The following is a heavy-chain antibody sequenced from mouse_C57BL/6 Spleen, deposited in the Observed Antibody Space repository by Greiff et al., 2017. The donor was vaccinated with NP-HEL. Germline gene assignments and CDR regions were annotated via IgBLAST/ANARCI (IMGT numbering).Heavy chain of an antibody. CDR3: ARTARIKY. D-gene: IGHD1-2*01. CDR2: ISYSGST. V-gene: IGHV3-2*02. CDR1: GYSITSGYG. J-gene: IGHJ2*01. Sequence: LQESGPGLVKPSQSLSLTCTVTGYSITSGYGWNWIRQFPGNKLEWMGYISYSGSTNYNPSLKSRISITRDTSKNQSFLQLNSVTTEDTATYYCARTARIKYWGQGTTLTVSS.